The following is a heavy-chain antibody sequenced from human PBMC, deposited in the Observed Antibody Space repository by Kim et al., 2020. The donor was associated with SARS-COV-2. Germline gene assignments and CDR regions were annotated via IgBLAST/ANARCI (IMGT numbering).Heavy chain of an antibody. CDR3: ARAYYGSGSYVPDP. J-gene: IGHJ5*02. CDR2: IYYSGST. CDR1: GGSVSSGSYY. D-gene: IGHD3-10*01. V-gene: IGHV4-61*01. Sequence: SETLSLTCTVSGGSVSSGSYYWSWIRQSPGKGLEWIGYIYYSGSTNYNPSLKSRVTISVDTSKNQFSLKLSSVTAADTAVYYCARAYYGSGSYVPDPWG.